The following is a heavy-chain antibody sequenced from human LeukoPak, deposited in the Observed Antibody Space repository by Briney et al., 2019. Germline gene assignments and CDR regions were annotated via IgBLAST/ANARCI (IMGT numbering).Heavy chain of an antibody. V-gene: IGHV3-23*01. D-gene: IGHD2-21*01. CDR2: ISGSGGST. CDR1: GFTFSSYA. Sequence: GGSLRLSCAASGFTFSSYAMSWVRQAPGKGLEWVSAISGSGGSTYYADSVKGRFTISRDNSKNTLYLQMNSLRAEDTAVYYCAKDKGGVVVIASFDYWGQGTLVTVSS. CDR3: AKDKGGVVVIASFDY. J-gene: IGHJ4*02.